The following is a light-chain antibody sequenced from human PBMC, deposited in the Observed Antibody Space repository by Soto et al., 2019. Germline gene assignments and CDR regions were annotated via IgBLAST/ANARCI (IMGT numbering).Light chain of an antibody. CDR2: AAS. J-gene: IGKJ1*01. CDR1: QIISSY. V-gene: IGKV1-39*01. CDR3: QQRYRCSHA. Sequence: EVTQAPYTLFAAVGVRVGVPRRASQIISSYLNWYQQKPGKAPKLLIYAASSLESGVPSRFSGSGSGTDLTLTVRSLQPEDFVSFYCQQRYRCSHAFGQGAKADIK.